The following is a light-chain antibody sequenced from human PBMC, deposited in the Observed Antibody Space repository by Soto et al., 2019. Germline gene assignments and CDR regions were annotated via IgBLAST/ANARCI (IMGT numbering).Light chain of an antibody. Sequence: DIVITQSPATLSVCPGGMATLSCMASQTISSNYLAWYQQKPGQAPRLLIYGASSRATGIPDRFSGSGSGTDFTLTISRLEPEDFAVYYCQQYGSSPRTFGQGTKVDIK. V-gene: IGKV3-20*01. CDR2: GAS. J-gene: IGKJ1*01. CDR1: QTISSNY. CDR3: QQYGSSPRT.